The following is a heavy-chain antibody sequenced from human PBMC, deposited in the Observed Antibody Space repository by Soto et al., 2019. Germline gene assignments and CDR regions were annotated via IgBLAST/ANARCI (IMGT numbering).Heavy chain of an antibody. V-gene: IGHV1-2*04. CDR2: INPNSGGT. J-gene: IGHJ3*02. CDR1: GYTFTGYY. Sequence: QVQLVQSGAEVKKPGASVTVSCKASGYTFTGYYMHWVRQAPGQGLEWMGWINPNSGGTNYAQKFQGWGTMTRDTSISTAYMERRRLRSDDTAVYYCARDRYGDPSFDAFDIWCQGTMVTVSS. D-gene: IGHD4-17*01. CDR3: ARDRYGDPSFDAFDI.